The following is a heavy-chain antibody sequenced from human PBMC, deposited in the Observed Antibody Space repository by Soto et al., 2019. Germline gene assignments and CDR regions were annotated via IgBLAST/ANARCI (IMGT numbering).Heavy chain of an antibody. V-gene: IGHV1-3*01. Sequence: ALVKVSCKASGYTFTSYAMHWVRQAPGQRLEWLGWINAGSGYTKYSHKFQGRITLTRDTSATTAYMELSSLRSEDTAVYYCARDVAAAGLDYWGQGTLVTVSS. J-gene: IGHJ4*02. CDR1: GYTFTSYA. D-gene: IGHD6-13*01. CDR3: ARDVAAAGLDY. CDR2: INAGSGYT.